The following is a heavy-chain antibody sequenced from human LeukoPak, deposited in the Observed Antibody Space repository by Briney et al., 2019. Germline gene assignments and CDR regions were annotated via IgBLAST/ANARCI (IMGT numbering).Heavy chain of an antibody. CDR2: ISHDERNK. J-gene: IGHJ5*02. CDR3: AKDGIAFGSGSYCSS. CDR1: GFTFSSYG. D-gene: IGHD3-10*01. V-gene: IGHV3-30*18. Sequence: PGRSLRLSCAASGFTFSSYGMHWVRRAPGKGLEWVAIISHDERNKNYADSVKARFTISRDNSRNTLYLQMNSLRAEDTAVYYCAKDGIAFGSGSYCSSWGQGTLVTVSS.